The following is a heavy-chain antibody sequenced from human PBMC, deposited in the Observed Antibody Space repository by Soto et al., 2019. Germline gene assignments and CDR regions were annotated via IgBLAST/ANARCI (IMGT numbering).Heavy chain of an antibody. V-gene: IGHV1-2*04. CDR2: INPNSGGT. Sequence: ASVKVSCKASGYTFTGYYMHWVRQAPGQGLEWMGWINPNSGGTDYAQKFQGWVTMTRDTSISTAYMELSRLRSDDTAVYYCARDSRGSSRSGWFDPWGQGTLVTVSS. CDR1: GYTFTGYY. CDR3: ARDSRGSSRSGWFDP. J-gene: IGHJ5*02. D-gene: IGHD6-13*01.